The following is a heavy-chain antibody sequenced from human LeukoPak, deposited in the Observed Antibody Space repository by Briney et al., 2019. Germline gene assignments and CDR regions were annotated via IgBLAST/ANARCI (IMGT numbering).Heavy chain of an antibody. CDR1: GYTFTSYD. V-gene: IGHV1-8*01. J-gene: IGHJ4*02. CDR3: ARGTVDTAMDGY. CDR2: MNPSSGNT. D-gene: IGHD5-18*01. Sequence: ASVKVSCKASGYTFTSYDINWVRQATGQGLEWMGWMNPSSGNTGYAQKFQGRVTMTRNTSISTAYMELSSLRSEDTAVYYCARGTVDTAMDGYWGQGTLVTVSS.